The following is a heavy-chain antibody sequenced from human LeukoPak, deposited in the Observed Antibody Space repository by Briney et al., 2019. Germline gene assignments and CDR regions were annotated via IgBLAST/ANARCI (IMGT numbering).Heavy chain of an antibody. CDR2: INPNSGGT. D-gene: IGHD3-22*01. J-gene: IGHJ4*02. V-gene: IGHV1-2*02. CDR1: GYTFTGYY. Sequence: AASVKVSCKASGYTFTGYYMHWVRQAPGQGLEWMGWINPNSGGTNYAQKFQGRVTMTRDTSISTAYMELSRLRSDDTAVYYCARDVKPMIAVPNYFDYWGQGTLVTVSS. CDR3: ARDVKPMIAVPNYFDY.